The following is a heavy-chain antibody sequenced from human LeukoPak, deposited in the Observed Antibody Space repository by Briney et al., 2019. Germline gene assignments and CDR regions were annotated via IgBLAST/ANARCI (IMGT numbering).Heavy chain of an antibody. CDR2: INPNSGGT. Sequence: ASVKVSCKASGYTFTGYYMHWVRQAPGQGLEWMGWINPNSGGTNYAQKFQGRVTMTRDTSISTAYMELSRLKASDTAMYYCARCSLVDFWSGYDAFDIWGQGTMVTVSS. D-gene: IGHD3-3*01. CDR1: GYTFTGYY. J-gene: IGHJ3*02. CDR3: ARCSLVDFWSGYDAFDI. V-gene: IGHV1-2*02.